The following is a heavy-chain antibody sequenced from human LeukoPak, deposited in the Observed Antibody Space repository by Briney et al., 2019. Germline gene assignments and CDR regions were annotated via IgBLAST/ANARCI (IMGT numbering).Heavy chain of an antibody. J-gene: IGHJ4*02. CDR3: AKEVKDTGYYHLDN. D-gene: IGHD3-3*01. Sequence: GGSLRLSCAASGFTFSSYGMHWVRQAPGKGLEWVAVISYDGSNKYYADSVKGRFTISRDNSKNTLYLQMNRLRDEDTALFYCAKEVKDTGYYHLDNWGQGTLVTVSS. CDR1: GFTFSSYG. V-gene: IGHV3-30*18. CDR2: ISYDGSNK.